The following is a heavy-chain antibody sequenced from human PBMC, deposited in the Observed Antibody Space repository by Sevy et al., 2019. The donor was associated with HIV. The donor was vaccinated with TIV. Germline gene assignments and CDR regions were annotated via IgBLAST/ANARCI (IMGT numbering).Heavy chain of an antibody. J-gene: IGHJ4*02. D-gene: IGHD3-22*01. V-gene: IGHV3-21*01. CDR3: ARDKLVVVDSYYFDY. CDR2: INSRSNYI. CDR1: GFTFSRYW. Sequence: GGSLRLSCAASGFTFSRYWMSWVRQAPGKGLEWVSSINSRSNYIYYADSVKGRFTISRDNAKNSLYLQMNSLRAEDTAVYYCARDKLVVVDSYYFDYWGQGTWVTVSS.